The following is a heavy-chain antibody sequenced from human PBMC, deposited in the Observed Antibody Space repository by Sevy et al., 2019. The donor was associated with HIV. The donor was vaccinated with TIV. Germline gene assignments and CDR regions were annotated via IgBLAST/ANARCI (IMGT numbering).Heavy chain of an antibody. CDR3: ASWGDSSSGGYY. D-gene: IGHD6-13*01. CDR2: IIPIFGTA. Sequence: ASVKVSCKASGGTFSSYAISWVRQAPGQGLEWMGRIIPIFGTANYGQKFQGRVTITADESTSTAYMELSSLRSEDTAVYYCASWGDSSSGGYYWGQGTLVTVSS. J-gene: IGHJ4*02. CDR1: GGTFSSYA. V-gene: IGHV1-69*13.